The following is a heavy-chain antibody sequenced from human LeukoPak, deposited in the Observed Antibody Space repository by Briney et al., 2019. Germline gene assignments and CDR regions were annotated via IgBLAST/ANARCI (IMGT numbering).Heavy chain of an antibody. J-gene: IGHJ4*02. CDR3: AKRGYSGSHEYFDY. V-gene: IGHV3-30*18. CDR1: GFSFSGYG. D-gene: IGHD1-26*01. CDR2: ISYDGSNK. Sequence: GTSLRLSCGASGFSFSGYGMHWVRQAPGKGLEWVAVISYDGSNKYYADSVKGRFTISRDNSKNTLYLQMNSLRAEDTAVYYCAKRGYSGSHEYFDYWGQGTLVTVSS.